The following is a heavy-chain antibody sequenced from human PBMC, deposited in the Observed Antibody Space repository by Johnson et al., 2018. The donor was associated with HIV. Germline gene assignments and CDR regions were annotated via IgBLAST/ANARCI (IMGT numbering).Heavy chain of an antibody. CDR1: AFTFSNYA. CDR2: ISYDGSNK. V-gene: IGHV3-30*18. D-gene: IGHD3-16*01. CDR3: AKEKDYGAFD. J-gene: IGHJ3*02. Sequence: QVLLVESGGGVVQPGRSLRLACAASAFTFSNYAMHWVRQAPGKGLEWVAVISYDGSNKYYADSVKGRFTVSRDNSKNTLYLQMNSLRAEDTAMYYCAKEKDYGAFD.